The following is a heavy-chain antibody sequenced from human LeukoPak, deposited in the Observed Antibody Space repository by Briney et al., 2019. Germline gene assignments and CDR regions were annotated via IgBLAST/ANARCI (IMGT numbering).Heavy chain of an antibody. V-gene: IGHV3-23*01. Sequence: GGSLRPSCAASGFTFSSYGMSWVRQAPGKGLEWVSAISGSGGSTYYADSVKGRFTISRDNSKNTLYLQMNSLRAEDTAVYYCAKSSIVVVTAQTDYWGQGTLVTVSS. CDR2: ISGSGGST. CDR1: GFTFSSYG. CDR3: AKSSIVVVTAQTDY. J-gene: IGHJ4*02. D-gene: IGHD2-21*02.